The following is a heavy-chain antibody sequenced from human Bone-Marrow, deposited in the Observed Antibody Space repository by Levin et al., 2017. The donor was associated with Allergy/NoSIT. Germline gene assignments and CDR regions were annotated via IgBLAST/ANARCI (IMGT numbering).Heavy chain of an antibody. CDR2: IRSKANDYAT. D-gene: IGHD2-15*01. CDR1: GFTFSVSA. J-gene: IGHJ4*02. V-gene: IGHV3-73*01. Sequence: LSLTCAASGFTFSVSAVHWVRQASGKGLEWVGRIRSKANDYATAYAASVKGRFTISRDESKNTAYLQMNSLKTEDTAVYYCTRHTENCRGGSCYASFDYWGQGTLVTVSS. CDR3: TRHTENCRGGSCYASFDY.